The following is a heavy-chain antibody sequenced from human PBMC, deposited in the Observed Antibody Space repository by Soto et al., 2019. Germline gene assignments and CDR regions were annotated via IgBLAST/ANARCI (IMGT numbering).Heavy chain of an antibody. J-gene: IGHJ6*03. CDR3: ARRPHITMVRGVPTYYYYYMDV. CDR2: INHSGST. Sequence: SETLSLTCAVYGGSFSGYYWSWIRQPPGKGLEWIGEINHSGSTNYNPSLKSRVTISVDTSKNQFSLKLSSATAADTAVYYCARRPHITMVRGVPTYYYYYMDVWGKGTTVTVSS. V-gene: IGHV4-34*01. CDR1: GGSFSGYY. D-gene: IGHD3-10*01.